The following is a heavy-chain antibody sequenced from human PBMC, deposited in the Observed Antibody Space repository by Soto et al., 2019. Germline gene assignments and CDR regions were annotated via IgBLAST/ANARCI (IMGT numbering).Heavy chain of an antibody. CDR3: ARRYGGTFDY. Sequence: QVQLQESGPGLLKPSETLSLTCTVSGGSISSYYWSWFRQPPGKGLEWIGYIYYSGSTNYNPSLKSRVTISVDTSKNQFSLKLSSVSAADTAVYYCARRYGGTFDYWGQGTLVTVSS. CDR2: IYYSGST. CDR1: GGSISSYY. J-gene: IGHJ4*02. V-gene: IGHV4-59*08. D-gene: IGHD2-15*01.